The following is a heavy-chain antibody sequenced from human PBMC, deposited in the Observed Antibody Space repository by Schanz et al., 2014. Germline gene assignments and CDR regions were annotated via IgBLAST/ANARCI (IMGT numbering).Heavy chain of an antibody. CDR1: GFTFSSYA. J-gene: IGHJ4*02. V-gene: IGHV3-33*08. CDR2: IWSDGSGK. D-gene: IGHD6-19*01. Sequence: QVQLVESGGGVVQPGRSLRLSCAASGFTFSSYAMHWVRQAPGKGLEWVAVIWSDGSGKYYADSVKGRFTISRDSPKNTLYLQMNRLRAEDTALYYCAIIGVMVAVAGTRADYWGQGTLVTVSS. CDR3: AIIGVMVAVAGTRADY.